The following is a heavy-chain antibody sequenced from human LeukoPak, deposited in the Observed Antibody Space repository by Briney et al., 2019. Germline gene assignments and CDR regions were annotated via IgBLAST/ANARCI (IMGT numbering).Heavy chain of an antibody. D-gene: IGHD6-25*01. CDR1: GFTFSTYA. CDR3: AKISSSAETNFDY. CDR2: IWPDGSKK. V-gene: IGHV3-30*02. Sequence: GGSLRLSCAASGFTFSTYAMHWVRQAPGKGLEWVAFIWPDGSKKYYADSVKGRFAISRENSKNTVYLQMNDLRPEDTALYFCAKISSSAETNFDYWGQGTLLTVSS. J-gene: IGHJ4*02.